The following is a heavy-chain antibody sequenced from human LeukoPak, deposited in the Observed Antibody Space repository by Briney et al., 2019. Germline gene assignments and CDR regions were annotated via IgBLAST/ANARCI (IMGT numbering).Heavy chain of an antibody. J-gene: IGHJ6*03. V-gene: IGHV3-49*04. Sequence: TGGSLRLSCTASGFTFGDYAMSWVRQAPGKGLEWVCFITSKTYGGTTECGASVKGRLTISRDDSKSIAYLQMNSLKTEDTAVYYCARTVRGYLYYMDVWGKGTTVTISS. CDR1: GFTFGDYA. D-gene: IGHD3-10*01. CDR2: ITSKTYGGTT. CDR3: ARTVRGYLYYMDV.